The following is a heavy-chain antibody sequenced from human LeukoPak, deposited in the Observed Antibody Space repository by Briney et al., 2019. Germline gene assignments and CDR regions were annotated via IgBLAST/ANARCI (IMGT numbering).Heavy chain of an antibody. Sequence: GGSLRLSCAASGFTFSRYGMHWVRQAPGKGVEWVAVIWYDGSNKYYADSVKGRFTISRDNSKNTLYLQMNSLRAEDTAVYYCARDQTGSLDYWGQGTLVTVSS. CDR2: IWYDGSNK. CDR1: GFTFSRYG. J-gene: IGHJ4*02. CDR3: ARDQTGSLDY. V-gene: IGHV3-33*01. D-gene: IGHD1-26*01.